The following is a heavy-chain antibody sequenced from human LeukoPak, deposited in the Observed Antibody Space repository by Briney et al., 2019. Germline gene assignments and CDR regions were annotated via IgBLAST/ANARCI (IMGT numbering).Heavy chain of an antibody. V-gene: IGHV3-7*03. CDR1: GFTFSSYW. J-gene: IGHJ4*02. CDR3: ARRAGAYSHPYGY. CDR2: IKQDGSEK. Sequence: GGSLRLSCAASGFTFSSYWMSWVRQAPGKGLEWVANIKQDGSEKYYVDSVKGRFTISRDNAKNSLYLQMNSLRAEDTAVYYCARRAGAYSHPYGYWGQGTLVTVSS. D-gene: IGHD4/OR15-4a*01.